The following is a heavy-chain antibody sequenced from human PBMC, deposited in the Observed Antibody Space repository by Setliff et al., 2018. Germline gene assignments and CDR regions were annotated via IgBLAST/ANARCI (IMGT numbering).Heavy chain of an antibody. D-gene: IGHD2-15*01. CDR2: IYSGGTT. J-gene: IGHJ6*03. CDR3: ARERRFCIGSGCYSGNYYYYMDV. CDR1: GGSVSNSGFF. V-gene: IGHV4-39*07. Sequence: SETLSLTCTVSGGSVSNSGFFWGWIRQPPGKGLEWIGRIYSGGTTYYNSSLKSRVTISLDTSENEFSLKLSPVTAADTAVYYCARERRFCIGSGCYSGNYYYYMDVWGKGTTVTVSS.